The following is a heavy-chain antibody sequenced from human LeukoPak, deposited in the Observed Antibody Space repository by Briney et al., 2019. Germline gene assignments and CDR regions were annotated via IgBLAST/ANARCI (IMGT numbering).Heavy chain of an antibody. CDR2: INHSGST. D-gene: IGHD6-13*01. CDR3: ARRSSSWYGAYYYGMDV. CDR1: VGSISSYY. V-gene: IGHV4-34*01. J-gene: IGHJ6*02. Sequence: SETLSLTCTVSVGSISSYYWSWIRQPPGKGLEWIGEINHSGSTNYNPSLKSRVTISVDTSKNQFSLKLSSVTAADTAVYYCARRSSSWYGAYYYGMDVWGQGTTVTVSS.